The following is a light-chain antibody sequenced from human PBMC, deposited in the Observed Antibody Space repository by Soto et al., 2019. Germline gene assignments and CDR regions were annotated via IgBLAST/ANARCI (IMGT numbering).Light chain of an antibody. CDR1: QNVFYSSLNKNF. CDR3: QQYLHAPFT. J-gene: IGKJ3*01. V-gene: IGKV4-1*01. CDR2: WVS. Sequence: DTVMTQSPDSLAVSLGERATINCKSSQNVFYSSLNKNFLAWYQQKPGQPPKLLITWVSARESGVPDRFSGSGSETDFTLTISSLQAEDVAVYYCQQYLHAPFTFGPGTNVDI.